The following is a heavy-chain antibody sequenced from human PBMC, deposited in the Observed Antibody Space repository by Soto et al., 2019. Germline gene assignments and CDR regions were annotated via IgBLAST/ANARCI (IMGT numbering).Heavy chain of an antibody. J-gene: IGHJ4*02. CDR1: GGTFSSYA. V-gene: IGHV1-69*13. CDR3: ARESEYPMYYFDY. Sequence: ASVKVSCKASGGTFSSYAISWVRQAPGQGLEWMGGIIPIFGTANYAQKFQGRVTITADESTSTAYMELSSLRSDDTAVYYCARESEYPMYYFDYWGQGTLVTVSS. CDR2: IIPIFGTA.